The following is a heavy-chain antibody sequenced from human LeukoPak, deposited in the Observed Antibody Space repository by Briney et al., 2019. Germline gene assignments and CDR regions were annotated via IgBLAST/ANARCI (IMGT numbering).Heavy chain of an antibody. CDR1: GGSISSYY. CDR2: IYYSGST. V-gene: IGHV4-59*12. D-gene: IGHD5-18*01. J-gene: IGHJ5*02. Sequence: PSETLSLTCTVSGGSISSYYWSWIRQPPGKGLEWIGYIYYSGSTNYNPSLKSRVTISVDTSKNQFSLKLSSVTAADTAVYYCARAVLLYRGIQLTDNWFDPWGQGTLVTVSS. CDR3: ARAVLLYRGIQLTDNWFDP.